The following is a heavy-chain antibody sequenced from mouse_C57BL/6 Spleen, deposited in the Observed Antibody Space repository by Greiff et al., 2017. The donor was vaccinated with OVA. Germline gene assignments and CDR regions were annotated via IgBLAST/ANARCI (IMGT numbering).Heavy chain of an antibody. CDR1: GYTFTSYW. V-gene: IGHV1-50*01. CDR2: IDPSDSYT. CDR3: AGYDYSGAMDY. D-gene: IGHD2-4*01. J-gene: IGHJ4*01. Sequence: QVQLQQPGAELVKPGASVKLSCKASGYTFTSYWMQWVKQRPGQGLEWIGEIDPSDSYTNYNQKFKGKATLTVDTSSSTAYMQLSSLTSEDSAVYYCAGYDYSGAMDYWGQGTSVTVSS.